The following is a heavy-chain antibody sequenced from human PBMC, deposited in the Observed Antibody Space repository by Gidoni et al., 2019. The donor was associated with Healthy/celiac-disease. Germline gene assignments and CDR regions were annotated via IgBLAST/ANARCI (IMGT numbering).Heavy chain of an antibody. J-gene: IGHJ4*02. CDR1: GGSISSGGYY. D-gene: IGHD3-10*01. CDR3: ARDYGSGRFYYFDS. V-gene: IGHV4-31*03. CDR2: IYYSGSA. Sequence: QVQLQESGPGLVKSSQTLSLSCTVSGGSISSGGYYWSWIRQHPGKGLEWIGYIYYSGSAYYIPSLKSRVTISLDTSKNQSSLKLSSVTAADTAVYYCARDYGSGRFYYFDSWGQGILVTVSS.